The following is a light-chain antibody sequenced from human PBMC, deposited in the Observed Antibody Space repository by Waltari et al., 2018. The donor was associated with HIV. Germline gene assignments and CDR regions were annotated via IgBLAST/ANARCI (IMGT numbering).Light chain of an antibody. Sequence: EIGLTQSPGTLSLSPGESATLSCRASESISSSYIGWYQQKPGQAPRPLIYGASSRATGVPHRFSGSGSGTDFTLTISRLEPEDFAVYFCQQYGGSPYTFGQGTKLEI. CDR1: ESISSSY. CDR3: QQYGGSPYT. V-gene: IGKV3-20*01. J-gene: IGKJ2*01. CDR2: GAS.